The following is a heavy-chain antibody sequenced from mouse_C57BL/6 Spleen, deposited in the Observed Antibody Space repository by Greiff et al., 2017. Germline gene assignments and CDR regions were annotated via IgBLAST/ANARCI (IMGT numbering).Heavy chain of an antibody. J-gene: IGHJ3*01. CDR2: ISSGGDYI. V-gene: IGHV5-9-1*02. CDR1: GFTFSSYA. CDR3: KREYDYEY. D-gene: IGHD2-4*01. Sequence: EVKLMESGEGLMKPGGSLKLSCAASGFTFSSYAMSWVRQTPEKRLEWVAYISSGGDYIYYADTVKGRFTISRDNARNTLYLQMSSLKSEDTAMXDCKREYDYEYWGQGTLVTVSA.